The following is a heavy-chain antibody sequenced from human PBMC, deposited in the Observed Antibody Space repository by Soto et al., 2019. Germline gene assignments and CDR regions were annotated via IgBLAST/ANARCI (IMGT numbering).Heavy chain of an antibody. D-gene: IGHD3-3*01. CDR1: GGSISSSSYY. J-gene: IGHJ6*02. V-gene: IGHV4-39*01. CDR2: IYYSGST. CDR3: ARKERITIFGVVIPSGGMDV. Sequence: QLQLQESGPGLVKPSETLSLTCTVSGGSISSSSYYWGWIRQPPGKGLEWIGSIYYSGSTYYNPSLNSRVTISVDTSKNQFSLKLSSVTAADTAVYYCARKERITIFGVVIPSGGMDVWGQGTTVTVSS.